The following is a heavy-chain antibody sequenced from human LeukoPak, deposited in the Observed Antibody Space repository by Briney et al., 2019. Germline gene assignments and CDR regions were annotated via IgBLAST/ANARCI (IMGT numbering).Heavy chain of an antibody. CDR3: ARQQYYDYVWGSYGFDP. CDR1: GGSISSSSYY. CDR2: IYYSGST. V-gene: IGHV4-39*01. J-gene: IGHJ5*02. D-gene: IGHD3-16*01. Sequence: SETLSLTCTVSGGSISSSSYYWGWIRQPPGEGLEWIGSIYYSGSTYYNPSLKSRVTISVVTSKNQFSLKLSSVTAADTAVYYCARQQYYDYVWGSYGFDPWGQGTLVTVSS.